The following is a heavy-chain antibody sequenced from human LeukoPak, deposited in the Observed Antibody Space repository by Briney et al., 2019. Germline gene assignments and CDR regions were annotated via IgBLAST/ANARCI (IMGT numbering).Heavy chain of an antibody. CDR3: AKYCSSTSCYGGLDY. Sequence: GGSLRLPCAASGFTFSSYGMHWVRQAPGKGLEWVAVIWYDGSNKYYADSVKGRFTISRDNSKNTLYLQMNSLRAEDTAVYYCAKYCSSTSCYGGLDYWGQGTLVTVSS. CDR2: IWYDGSNK. V-gene: IGHV3-33*06. J-gene: IGHJ4*02. CDR1: GFTFSSYG. D-gene: IGHD2-2*01.